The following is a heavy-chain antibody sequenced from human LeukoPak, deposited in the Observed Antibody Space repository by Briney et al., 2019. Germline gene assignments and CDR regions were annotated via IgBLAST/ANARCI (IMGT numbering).Heavy chain of an antibody. CDR3: VSFDYGGNPDDY. V-gene: IGHV4-38-2*02. Sequence: SETLSLTCTVSGYSISSGYYWGWIRQPPGKGLEWIGSIYHSGSTYYNPSLKSRVTISVDTSKNQFSLKLSSVTAADTAVYYCVSFDYGGNPDDYWGQGTLVTVSS. J-gene: IGHJ4*02. D-gene: IGHD4-23*01. CDR1: GYSISSGYY. CDR2: IYHSGST.